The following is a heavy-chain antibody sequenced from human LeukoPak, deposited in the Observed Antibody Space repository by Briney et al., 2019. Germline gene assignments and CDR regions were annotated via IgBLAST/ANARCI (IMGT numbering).Heavy chain of an antibody. J-gene: IGHJ5*02. CDR1: GGSISSHY. V-gene: IGHV4-59*11. D-gene: IGHD4-17*01. Sequence: SETLSLTCTVSGGSISSHYWSWIRQPPGKGLEWIGYIYYSGSTNYNPSLKSRVTISVDTSKNQFSLKLSSVTAADTAVYYCAREPYGPNNWFDPWGQGTLVTVSS. CDR3: AREPYGPNNWFDP. CDR2: IYYSGST.